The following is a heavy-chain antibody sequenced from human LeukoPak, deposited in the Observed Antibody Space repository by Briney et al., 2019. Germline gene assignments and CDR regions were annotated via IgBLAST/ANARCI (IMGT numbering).Heavy chain of an antibody. J-gene: IGHJ4*02. CDR1: GGSISSSSYY. CDR2: IYYSGST. Sequence: PSETLYLTCTVSGGSISSSSYYWGWIRQPPGKGLEWIGSIYYSGSTYYNPSLKSRVTISVDTSKNQFSLKLSSVTAADTAVYYCARLASSAEFDYWGQGTLVTVSS. D-gene: IGHD4/OR15-4a*01. V-gene: IGHV4-39*01. CDR3: ARLASSAEFDY.